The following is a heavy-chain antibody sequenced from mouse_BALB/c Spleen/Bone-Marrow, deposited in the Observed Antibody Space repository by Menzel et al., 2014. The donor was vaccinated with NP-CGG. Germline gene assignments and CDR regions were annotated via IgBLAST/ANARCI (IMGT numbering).Heavy chain of an antibody. CDR3: AGSYGYGISFAY. CDR1: GFNIKDTY. Sequence: EVQLQESGAELVKPGASVKLSCTASGFNIKDTYMHWVKQRPEQGLEWIGRIDPANGNTKYDPKFQGKATITADTSSKTVYLQLSSLTSEDTAVYYCAGSYGYGISFAYWSQGALVTIS. D-gene: IGHD2-2*01. V-gene: IGHV14-3*02. J-gene: IGHJ3*01. CDR2: IDPANGNT.